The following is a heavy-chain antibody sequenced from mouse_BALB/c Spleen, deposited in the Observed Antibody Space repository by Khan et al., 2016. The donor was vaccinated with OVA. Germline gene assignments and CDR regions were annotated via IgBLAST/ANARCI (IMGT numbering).Heavy chain of an antibody. J-gene: IGHJ4*01. D-gene: IGHD2-1*01. Sequence: QVQLKQSGPGLVAPSQSLSINCTVSGFTLISYGVHWVRQSPGKGLEWLGIIWAGGSTNYNSALMARLSISKDNSKSQVFLKMNSVQTDDTAMYYWARDDGNYVDAMDYWGQGTSVTVSS. CDR1: GFTLISYG. CDR3: ARDDGNYVDAMDY. V-gene: IGHV2-9*02. CDR2: IWAGGST.